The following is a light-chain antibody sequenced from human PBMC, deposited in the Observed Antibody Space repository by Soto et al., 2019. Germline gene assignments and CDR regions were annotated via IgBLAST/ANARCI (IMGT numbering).Light chain of an antibody. V-gene: IGKV1-5*01. CDR2: DAS. CDR3: LSGHSRP. CDR1: QTISKW. J-gene: IGKJ4*01. Sequence: DIEMTQSPSTLSASVGDRVVITCRASQTISKWLAWYQQKPGKAPKFLIYDASTLESGVPSRFSGSGSGTEFTLTISSLQPEDFATYFCLSGHSRPFGGGTKVDIK.